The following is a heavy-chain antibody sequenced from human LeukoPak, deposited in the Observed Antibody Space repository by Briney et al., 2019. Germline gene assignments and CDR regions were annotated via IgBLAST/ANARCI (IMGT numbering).Heavy chain of an antibody. D-gene: IGHD3-10*01. J-gene: IGHJ5*02. V-gene: IGHV4-30-2*03. Sequence: SETLSLTCAVSGGSISSGGYSWSWIRQPPGKGLEWIGYIYHSGSTYYNPSLKSRVTISVDTSKNQFSLKLSSVTAADTAVYYCAIWFGELHHWGQGTLVTVSS. CDR3: AIWFGELHH. CDR2: IYHSGST. CDR1: GGSISSGGYS.